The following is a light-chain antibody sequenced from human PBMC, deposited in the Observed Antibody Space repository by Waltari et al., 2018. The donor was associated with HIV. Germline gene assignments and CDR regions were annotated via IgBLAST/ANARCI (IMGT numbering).Light chain of an antibody. J-gene: IGLJ3*02. Sequence: QSVLTQPPSVSGAPGRSVIITCAGNSSNIGAPYDVHWYQQLQGAAPKLLISVNTNRPCAGRDRLSVSKSGTSASLAITGLQAGDEADYYCQSYDSGLRASVFGGGTKLTVL. CDR1: SSNIGAPYD. CDR3: QSYDSGLRASV. V-gene: IGLV1-40*01. CDR2: VNT.